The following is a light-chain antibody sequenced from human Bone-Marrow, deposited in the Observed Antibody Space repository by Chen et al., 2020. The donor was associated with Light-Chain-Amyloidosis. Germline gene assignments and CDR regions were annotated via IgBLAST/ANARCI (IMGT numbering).Light chain of an antibody. CDR1: HIGSTS. CDR3: QVWDRSSARPV. Sequence: SYVLTQPSAVSVAPGQTATIVCGGNHIGSTSVHWYQQTPGQAPLLVVYDDSDRPSGIPERLSGSNSGNTATLTISRVEAGDEADYYCQVWDRSSARPVFGGGTKLTVL. CDR2: DDS. V-gene: IGLV3-21*02. J-gene: IGLJ3*02.